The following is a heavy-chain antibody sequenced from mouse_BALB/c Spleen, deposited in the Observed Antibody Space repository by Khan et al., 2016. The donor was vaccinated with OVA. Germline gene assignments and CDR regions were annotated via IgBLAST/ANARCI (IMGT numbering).Heavy chain of an antibody. D-gene: IGHD1-1*01. V-gene: IGHV5-6-4*01. J-gene: IGHJ2*01. CDR2: ISSGGSYT. CDR3: TRQQGYYGSNPYFDY. Sequence: EVELVESGGGLVRPGGSLKLSCAASGFSFSSYSMSWVRQTPEKRLEWVATISSGGSYTYYPDSVKGRFTISRDNAKNTLYLQMSSLKSEDTAMYYCTRQQGYYGSNPYFDYWGQGTTLTVSS. CDR1: GFSFSSYS.